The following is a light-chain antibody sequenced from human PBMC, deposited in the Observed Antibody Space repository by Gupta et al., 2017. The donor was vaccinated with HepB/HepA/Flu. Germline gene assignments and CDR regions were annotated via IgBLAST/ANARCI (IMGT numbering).Light chain of an antibody. CDR2: AAS. CDR3: QQSTRSPFT. Sequence: DIQMTQSPSSVSASVGDRVTITCRASQDITTWLAWYQQKPGKAPKLLLFAASTLQIGVPSRFSGRGSGTDFTLTISSLQPEDFATYYCQQSTRSPFTFGQGTKLETK. V-gene: IGKV1-12*01. CDR1: QDITTW. J-gene: IGKJ2*01.